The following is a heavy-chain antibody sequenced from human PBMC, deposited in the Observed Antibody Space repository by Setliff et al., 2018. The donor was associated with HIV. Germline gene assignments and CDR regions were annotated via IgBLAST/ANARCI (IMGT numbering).Heavy chain of an antibody. J-gene: IGHJ4*01. CDR1: GYTFTTYS. CDR3: ARGALLAVFDFDY. D-gene: IGHD3-10*01. V-gene: IGHV1-3*01. CDR2: INVGKGDT. Sequence: ASVKVSCKASGYTFTTYSMHWVRQAPGQSLEWMGWINVGKGDTKYSQDLQGRITITRDTSANTAYMELGSLRSDDTAVYFCARGALLAVFDFDYWGHGTLVTVS.